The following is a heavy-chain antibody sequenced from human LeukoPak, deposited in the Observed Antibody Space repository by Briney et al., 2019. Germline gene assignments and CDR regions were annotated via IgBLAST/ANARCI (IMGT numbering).Heavy chain of an antibody. D-gene: IGHD3-10*01. CDR3: ATLMVRGVINDY. J-gene: IGHJ4*02. Sequence: GASVKVSCKTSGYTFTSYDINWVRQAPGQGLEWMGWINPNSGGTNYAQKFQGRVTMTRDTSISTAYMELSRLRSDDTAVYYCATLMVRGVINDYWGQGTLVTVSS. CDR1: GYTFTSYD. CDR2: INPNSGGT. V-gene: IGHV1-2*02.